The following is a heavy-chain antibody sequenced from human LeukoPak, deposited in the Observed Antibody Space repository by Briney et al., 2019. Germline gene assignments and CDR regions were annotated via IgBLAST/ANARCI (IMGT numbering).Heavy chain of an antibody. CDR2: INPSGGST. J-gene: IGHJ4*02. D-gene: IGHD6-19*01. V-gene: IGHV1-46*01. CDR3: ARDLKIAVAGTRAEY. CDR1: GYTFTSYY. Sequence: VASVKVSCKASGYTFTSYYMHWVRQAPGQGLEWMGIINPSGGSTSYAQKFQGRVTMTRDTSTSTVYMELSSLRAEDTAVYYCARDLKIAVAGTRAEYWGQGTLVTVSS.